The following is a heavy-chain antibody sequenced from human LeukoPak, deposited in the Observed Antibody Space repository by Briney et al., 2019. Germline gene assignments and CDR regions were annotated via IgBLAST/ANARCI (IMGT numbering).Heavy chain of an antibody. Sequence: ASVKVSCKASGYTFTSYDINWVRQATGQGLEWMGWMNPNSGNTGYAQKFQGRVTMTRNTSISTDYMELSSLRSEDTAVYYCASGRRAVTTYNYWGQGTLVTVSS. D-gene: IGHD4-17*01. CDR2: MNPNSGNT. J-gene: IGHJ4*02. V-gene: IGHV1-8*01. CDR3: ASGRRAVTTYNY. CDR1: GYTFTSYD.